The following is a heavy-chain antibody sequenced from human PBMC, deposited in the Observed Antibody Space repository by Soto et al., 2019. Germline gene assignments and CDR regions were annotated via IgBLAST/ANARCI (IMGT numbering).Heavy chain of an antibody. J-gene: IGHJ6*03. CDR1: GGSFSGYY. D-gene: IGHD4-17*01. V-gene: IGHV4-34*01. Sequence: LLQASETLSLTCTVYGGSFSGYYWSWIRQPPGKGLEWIGEINHSGSTNYNPSLKSRVTISVDTSKNQFSLKLSSVTAADTAVYYCARGRATVTTLKFYYYYYMDVWGKGTTVTVSS. CDR2: INHSGST. CDR3: ARGRATVTTLKFYYYYYMDV.